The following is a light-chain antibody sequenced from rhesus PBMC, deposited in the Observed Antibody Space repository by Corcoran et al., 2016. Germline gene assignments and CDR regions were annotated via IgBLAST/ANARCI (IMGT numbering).Light chain of an antibody. CDR2: QAS. J-gene: IGKJ1*01. V-gene: IGKV7-13*01. Sequence: DIVLTQSPASLSVSPGQMATLSCRARESVTVFRISLIHWYQINQGQPPKLLIYQASKKGPGGPARFSGSGSGTDFTLTIDPVEVDDAADYYCLQSKASWTFGQGTKLEIK. CDR1: ESVTVFRISL. CDR3: LQSKASWT.